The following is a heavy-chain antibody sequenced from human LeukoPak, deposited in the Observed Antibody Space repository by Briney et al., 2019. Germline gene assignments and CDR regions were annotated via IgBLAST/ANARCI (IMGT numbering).Heavy chain of an antibody. Sequence: GGSLRLSCAASGFTFSSFTMNWVRQAPGKGLEGVSSISSSSTYIYYADSVKGRFTISRDNAKNSLFLQMNSLRAEDTAVYYCARDVDCSSSSCYARGTFDYWGQGTLATVSS. CDR2: ISSSSTYI. D-gene: IGHD2-2*01. CDR3: ARDVDCSSSSCYARGTFDY. V-gene: IGHV3-21*01. CDR1: GFTFSSFT. J-gene: IGHJ4*02.